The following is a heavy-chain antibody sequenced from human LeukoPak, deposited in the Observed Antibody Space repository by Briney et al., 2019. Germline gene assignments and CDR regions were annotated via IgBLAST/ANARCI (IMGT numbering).Heavy chain of an antibody. CDR2: ISSSSSYI. CDR3: ARDSPDAFDI. CDR1: GFTVSSYS. V-gene: IGHV3-21*01. J-gene: IGHJ3*02. Sequence: GGSLRLSCAASGFTVSSYSMNWVRQAPGKGLEWVSSISSSSSYIYYADSVKGRFTISRDNAKNSLYLQMNSLRAEDTAVYYCARDSPDAFDIWGQGTMVTVSS.